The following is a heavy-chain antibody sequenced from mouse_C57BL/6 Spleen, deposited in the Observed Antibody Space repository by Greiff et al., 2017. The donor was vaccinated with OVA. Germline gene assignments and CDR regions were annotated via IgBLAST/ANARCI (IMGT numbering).Heavy chain of an antibody. CDR2: INPNNGGT. V-gene: IGHV1-26*01. D-gene: IGHD1-2*01. CDR1: GYTFTDYY. Sequence: EVQLQQSGPELVKPGASVKISCKASGYTFTDYYMNWVKQSHGKSLEWIGDINPNNGGTSYNQKFKGKATLTVDKSSSTAYMELRSLTSEDSAVYYCARGVTTASFDYWGQGTTLTVSS. J-gene: IGHJ2*01. CDR3: ARGVTTASFDY.